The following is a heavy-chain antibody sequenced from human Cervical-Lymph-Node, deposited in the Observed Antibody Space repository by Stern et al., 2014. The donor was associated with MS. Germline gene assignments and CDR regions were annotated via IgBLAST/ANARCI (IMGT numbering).Heavy chain of an antibody. J-gene: IGHJ4*02. Sequence: QVQLVQSGGGVVQPGRSLRLSCAASGFRFSRYAMHWVRQAPGKGLEGVALIWYDGSNPYYADSVTGRFTISRDNFKNTLYLQMNSLRAEDTAVYYCASAYSSSHYYFDYWGQGTLVTVSS. V-gene: IGHV3-33*01. CDR3: ASAYSSSHYYFDY. CDR2: IWYDGSNP. D-gene: IGHD6-13*01. CDR1: GFRFSRYA.